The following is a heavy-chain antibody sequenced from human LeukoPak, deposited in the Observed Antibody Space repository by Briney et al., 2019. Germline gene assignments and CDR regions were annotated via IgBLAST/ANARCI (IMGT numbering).Heavy chain of an antibody. J-gene: IGHJ6*03. CDR2: INHSGST. D-gene: IGHD2-2*01. V-gene: IGHV4-34*01. CDR1: AGSFSGYY. Sequence: SETLSLTCAVYAGSFSGYYWSWIRQPPGKGLEWIGEINHSGSTNYNPSLKSRVTISVDTSKNQFSLKLSSVTAADTAVYYCARGHDIVVVPAAIYYYYMDVWGKGTTVTVSS. CDR3: ARGHDIVVVPAAIYYYYMDV.